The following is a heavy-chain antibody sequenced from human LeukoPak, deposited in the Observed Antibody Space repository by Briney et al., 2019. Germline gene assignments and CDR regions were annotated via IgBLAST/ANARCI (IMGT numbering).Heavy chain of an antibody. CDR2: IYHTGST. J-gene: IGHJ4*02. D-gene: IGHD7-27*01. CDR3: ASRKLGNDY. CDR1: GGSVSDYY. Sequence: PSETLPLTCTISGGSVSDYYWSWIRQSPGKGLEWIGYIYHTGSTSYSPSLKSRVTISADTSQNQFSLKLSSVTAADTAVYYCASRKLGNDYWGQGTLVTVSS. V-gene: IGHV4-59*02.